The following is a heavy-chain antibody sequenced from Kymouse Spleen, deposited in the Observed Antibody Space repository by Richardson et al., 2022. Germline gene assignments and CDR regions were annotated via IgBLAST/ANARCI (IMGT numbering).Heavy chain of an antibody. CDR3: ARSSGSNWFDP. J-gene: IGHJ5*02. CDR2: INHSGST. Sequence: QVQLQQWGAGLLKPSETLSLTCAVYGGSFSGYYWSWIRQPPGKGLEWIGEINHSGSTNYNPSLKSRVTISVDTSKNQFSLKLSSVTAADTAVYYCARSSGSNWFDPWGQGTLVTVSS. D-gene: IGHD6-19*01. CDR1: GGSFSGYY. V-gene: IGHV4-34*01.